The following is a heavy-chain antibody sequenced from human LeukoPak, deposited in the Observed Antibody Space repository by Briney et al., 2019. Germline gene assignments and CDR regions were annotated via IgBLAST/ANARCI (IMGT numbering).Heavy chain of an antibody. J-gene: IGHJ5*02. CDR3: ARDLVRFGGWYDH. V-gene: IGHV3-23*01. Sequence: GGSLRLSCAASGFTFSSYAMSWVRQAPGKGLEWVSAIGGGGNGFTTYYGEFMKGRFTISGDNSKNTLYLQMNSLRAEDTAVYYCARDLVRFGGWYDHWGQGTLVTVSS. CDR1: GFTFSSYA. CDR2: IGGGGNGFTT. D-gene: IGHD2-15*01.